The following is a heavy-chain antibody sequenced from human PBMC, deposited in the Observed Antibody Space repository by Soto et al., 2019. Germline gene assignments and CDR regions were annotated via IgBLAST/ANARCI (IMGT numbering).Heavy chain of an antibody. V-gene: IGHV2-5*02. J-gene: IGHJ2*01. CDR3: ARHYGSGNNYLCYFDL. CDR2: IYWDGDK. Sequence: QITLKESGPTLVKPTQTLTLTCTLSGFSLSSSGVGVGWIRQPPGKALAWLALIYWDGDKRYSPCLKCRLTITKDTSKDQVVLRMTYLDPLDTATYYFARHYGSGNNYLCYFDLWGRGTLVTVSS. D-gene: IGHD3-10*01. CDR1: GFSLSSSGVG.